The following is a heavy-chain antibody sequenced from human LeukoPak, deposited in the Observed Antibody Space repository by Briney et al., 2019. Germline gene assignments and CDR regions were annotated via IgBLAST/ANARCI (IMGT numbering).Heavy chain of an antibody. CDR3: ARDFGIGSGPAGFDY. D-gene: IGHD2-15*01. J-gene: IGHJ4*02. CDR1: GGTFSSYA. V-gene: IGHV1-69*05. CDR2: IIPIFGTA. Sequence: SVKVSCKASGGTFSSYAISWVRQAPGQELEWMGGIIPIFGTANYAQKLQGRVTMTTDTSTSTAYMELRSLRSDDTAVYYCARDFGIGSGPAGFDYWGQGTLVTVSS.